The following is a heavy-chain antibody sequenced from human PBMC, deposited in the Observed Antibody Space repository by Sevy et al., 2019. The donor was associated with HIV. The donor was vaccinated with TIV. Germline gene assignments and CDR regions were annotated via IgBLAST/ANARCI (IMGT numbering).Heavy chain of an antibody. CDR2: ISTYNGNT. CDR1: GYTFTNYG. V-gene: IGHV1-18*01. CDR3: AREGSDFWSGHYSGGAGDNWFDP. Sequence: ASVKVSCKASGYTFTNYGINWVRQAPGQGLEWMGWISTYNGNTHFAQKLQGRVTMTTDTSTSTAYMELRSLRSDDTAVYYCAREGSDFWSGHYSGGAGDNWFDPWGQGTLITVSS. J-gene: IGHJ5*02. D-gene: IGHD3-3*01.